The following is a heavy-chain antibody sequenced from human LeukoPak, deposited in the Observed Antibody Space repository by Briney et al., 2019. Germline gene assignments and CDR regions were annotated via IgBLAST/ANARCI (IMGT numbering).Heavy chain of an antibody. D-gene: IGHD6-19*01. CDR2: ISSSGSTI. Sequence: PGGSLRLSCAASGFTFSDYYMSWIRQAPGKGLEWVSYISSSGSTIYYADSVKGRFTISRDNAKNPLFLQMNSLRAEDTAVYYCARRAYSSGWYFFDYWGQGTLVTVSS. V-gene: IGHV3-11*01. CDR1: GFTFSDYY. J-gene: IGHJ4*02. CDR3: ARRAYSSGWYFFDY.